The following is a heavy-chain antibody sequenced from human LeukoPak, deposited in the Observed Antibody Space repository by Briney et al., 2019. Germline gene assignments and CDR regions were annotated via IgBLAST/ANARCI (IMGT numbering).Heavy chain of an antibody. D-gene: IGHD1-7*01. CDR2: IYYSGST. J-gene: IGHJ4*02. CDR3: ARDRGGWNYGFDY. Sequence: SETLSLTCIVSGGSISSSSYYWGWIRQPPGKGLEWIGTIYYSGSTYYNPSLKSRVTISVDTSKNQFSLKLSSVTAADTAVYYCARDRGGWNYGFDYWGQGPLVTASS. CDR1: GGSISSSSYY. V-gene: IGHV4-39*07.